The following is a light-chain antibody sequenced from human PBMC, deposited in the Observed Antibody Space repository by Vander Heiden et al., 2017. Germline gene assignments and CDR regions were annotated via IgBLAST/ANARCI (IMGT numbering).Light chain of an antibody. CDR2: AAS. CDR1: QAIRSW. V-gene: IGKV1-12*01. CDR3: QLTNSFSPLT. Sequence: IQMTQSPSSVSASVGDRVAITCRASQAIRSWIAWYQQKPGKAPNLLIYAASSLHSGVPSRFSGNGYGTNFTRVINSRQLEDSAPYYCQLTNSFSPLTSGGGTKVEIK. J-gene: IGKJ4*01.